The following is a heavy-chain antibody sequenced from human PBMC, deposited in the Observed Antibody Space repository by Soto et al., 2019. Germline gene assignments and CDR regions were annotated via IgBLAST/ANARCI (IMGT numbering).Heavy chain of an antibody. D-gene: IGHD3-3*01. CDR3: AKAVEFWSGYSLTYYSYMDV. V-gene: IGHV3-23*01. J-gene: IGHJ6*03. CDR1: GFSFSTYA. CDR2: ISGSGGTT. Sequence: EVQLLESGGGPVQPGGSLRLSCAASGFSFSTYAMNWVRQAPGKGLEWVSGISGSGGTTYYADSVKARSAISRDNSRKTLYLLWNTLRAEDTAIYYGAKAVEFWSGYSLTYYSYMDVSGKGTKVIVSS.